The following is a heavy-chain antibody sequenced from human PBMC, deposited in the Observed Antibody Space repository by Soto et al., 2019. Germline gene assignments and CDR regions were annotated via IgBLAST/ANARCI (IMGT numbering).Heavy chain of an antibody. V-gene: IGHV3-30-3*01. J-gene: IGHJ4*02. D-gene: IGHD3-22*01. CDR2: ISYDGSNK. CDR3: ARDSSGYYLINYFDY. CDR1: AFPFSSYA. Sequence: GGSLRLSCSASAFPFSSYAMHWVRQAPGKGLEWVAVISYDGSNKYYADSVKGRFTISRDNSKNTLYLQMNSLRAEDTAVYYCARDSSGYYLINYFDYWGQGTLVTVSA.